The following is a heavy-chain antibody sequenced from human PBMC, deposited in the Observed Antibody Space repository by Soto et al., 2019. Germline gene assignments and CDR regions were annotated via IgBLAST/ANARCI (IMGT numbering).Heavy chain of an antibody. CDR2: ISGSGGST. V-gene: IGHV3-23*01. J-gene: IGHJ4*02. Sequence: GWSLRLSCAASGFTFSSYAMSWVRQAPGKGLEWVSAISGSGGSTYYADSVKGRFTISRDNSKNTLYLQMNSLRAEDTAVYYCAKGQAHYYGSFDYWGQRTLVTVSS. D-gene: IGHD3-10*01. CDR3: AKGQAHYYGSFDY. CDR1: GFTFSSYA.